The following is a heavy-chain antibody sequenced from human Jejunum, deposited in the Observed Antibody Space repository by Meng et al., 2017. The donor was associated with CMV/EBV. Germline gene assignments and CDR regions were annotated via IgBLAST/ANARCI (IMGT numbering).Heavy chain of an antibody. CDR1: GFSLSSYS. V-gene: IGHV3-21*01. D-gene: IGHD2-8*01. J-gene: IGHJ3*02. CDR3: ATVNGHAFDI. Sequence: SCATSGFSLSSYSMSWVRQAPGKGLEWVSTITGSATYIYYADSVKGRFTISRDNVKDSVYLQMNSLRADDTAVYYCATVNGHAFDIWGQGTMVTVSS. CDR2: ITGSATYI.